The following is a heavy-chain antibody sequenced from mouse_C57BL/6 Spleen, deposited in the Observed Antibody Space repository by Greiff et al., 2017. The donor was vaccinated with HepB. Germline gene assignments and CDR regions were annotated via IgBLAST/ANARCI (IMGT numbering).Heavy chain of an antibody. Sequence: DVQLQESGPELVKPGASVKISCKASGYSFTGYYMNWVKQSPEKSLEWIGEINPSTGGTTYNQKFKAKATLTVDKASSTAYMQLKSLTSEDSAVYYCARGGDSSGHFDYWGQGTPLTVPS. D-gene: IGHD3-2*02. CDR2: INPSTGGT. V-gene: IGHV1-42*01. CDR3: ARGGDSSGHFDY. J-gene: IGHJ2*01. CDR1: GYSFTGYY.